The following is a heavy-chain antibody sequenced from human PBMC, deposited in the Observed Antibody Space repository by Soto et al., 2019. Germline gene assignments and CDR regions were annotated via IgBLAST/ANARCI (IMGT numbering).Heavy chain of an antibody. CDR3: ARSYGSGSYTDYYYYMDV. CDR2: IYYSGST. CDR1: GGSISSYY. Sequence: SETLSLTCTVSGGSISSYYWSWIRQPPGKGLEWIGYIYYSGSTNYNPSLKGRVTISVDTSKNQFSLKLSSVTAADTAVYYCARSYGSGSYTDYYYYMDVWGKGTTVTVSS. D-gene: IGHD3-10*01. V-gene: IGHV4-59*01. J-gene: IGHJ6*03.